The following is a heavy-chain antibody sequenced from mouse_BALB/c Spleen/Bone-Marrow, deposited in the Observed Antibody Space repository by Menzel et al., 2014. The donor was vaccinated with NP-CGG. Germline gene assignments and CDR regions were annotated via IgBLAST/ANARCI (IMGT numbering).Heavy chain of an antibody. CDR3: AREATYYAYFDY. J-gene: IGHJ2*01. CDR2: INPTRGYT. Sequence: VQLQQSAGELARPGASVKMSCKASGYTFTSNTIQWVKPRPGQGLEWIGYINPTRGYTDYNQKFKDKTTLTADKSSSTAYMQLSSLTSEDSAVYYCAREATYYAYFDYWGQGTILTVSS. V-gene: IGHV1-4*02. D-gene: IGHD1-1*01. CDR1: GYTFTSNT.